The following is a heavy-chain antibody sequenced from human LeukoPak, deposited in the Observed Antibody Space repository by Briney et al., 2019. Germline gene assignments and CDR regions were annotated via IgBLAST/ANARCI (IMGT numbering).Heavy chain of an antibody. Sequence: GSLRLSCAASGFTLSNYSMNWVRQAPGKGLEWVAFIRSSSSYIFYADSLKGRFTISRDNAKNSLYLQMNSLKADDTAVYYCARDLAYGDDGLWGQGTLVTVSS. CDR3: ARDLAYGDDGL. D-gene: IGHD4-17*01. CDR1: GFTLSNYS. J-gene: IGHJ4*02. CDR2: IRSSSSYI. V-gene: IGHV3-21*01.